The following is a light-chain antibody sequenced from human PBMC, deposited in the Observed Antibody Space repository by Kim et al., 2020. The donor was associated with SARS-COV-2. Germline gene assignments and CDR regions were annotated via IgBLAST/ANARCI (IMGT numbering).Light chain of an antibody. CDR2: AAS. V-gene: IGKV1-27*01. Sequence: ASIGDRVTITCRASQDIANSLAWYQQKPGKVPQVLIYAASTLQSGVPSRFSGSGSGTEFTLTIDSLQTEDVATYYCQKYNNAPWTFGPGTKVDIK. CDR3: QKYNNAPWT. CDR1: QDIANS. J-gene: IGKJ1*01.